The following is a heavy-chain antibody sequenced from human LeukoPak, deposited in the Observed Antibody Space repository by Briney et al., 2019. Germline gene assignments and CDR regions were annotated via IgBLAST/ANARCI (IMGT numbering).Heavy chain of an antibody. CDR3: ANRGVSYFYMDV. Sequence: GGSLRLSCAASGFTFSSYGMHWVRQAPGKGLEWVSAISGGGGGTYYADSVKGRFTISRDNSKNTLSLQMNSLRAEDTAVYFCANRGVSYFYMDVWGKGTTVTVSS. CDR1: GFTFSSYG. CDR2: ISGGGGGT. D-gene: IGHD3-16*01. V-gene: IGHV3-23*01. J-gene: IGHJ6*03.